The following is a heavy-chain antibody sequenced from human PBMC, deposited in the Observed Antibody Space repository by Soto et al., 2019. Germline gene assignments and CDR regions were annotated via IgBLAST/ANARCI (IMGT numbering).Heavy chain of an antibody. Sequence: ASVKVSCKVSGYFLTALSIHWVRQAPGKGLEWMGGFDREDGETIYAQKFQGRVTMTEDTSTDSAYMELSSLTSVTAADTAVYYCAREGGDGIDYWGQGTLVTVSS. J-gene: IGHJ4*02. CDR2: FDREDGET. CDR1: GYFLTALS. V-gene: IGHV1-24*01. D-gene: IGHD3-16*01. CDR3: AREGGDGIDY.